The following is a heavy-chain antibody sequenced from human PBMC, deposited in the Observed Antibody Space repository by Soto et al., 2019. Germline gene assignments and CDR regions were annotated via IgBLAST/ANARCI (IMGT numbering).Heavy chain of an antibody. CDR3: ATRYSSSWYDY. Sequence: PSETLSLTCTVSGGSISSYYWSWIRQPPGKGLEWIGYIYYNGSTNYNPSLKSRVTISVDTSKNQFSLKLSSVTAADTAVYYCATRYSSSWYDYWGQGTLVTVSS. J-gene: IGHJ4*02. CDR1: GGSISSYY. D-gene: IGHD6-13*01. V-gene: IGHV4-59*08. CDR2: IYYNGST.